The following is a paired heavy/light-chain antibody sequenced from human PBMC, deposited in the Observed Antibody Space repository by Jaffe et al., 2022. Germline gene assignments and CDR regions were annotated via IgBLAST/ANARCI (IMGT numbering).Heavy chain of an antibody. J-gene: IGHJ3*02. CDR2: INPNNGDT. V-gene: IGHV1-2*02. D-gene: IGHD3-10*01. CDR1: GYTFIDYY. CDR3: AREGRDNGRWFRALDI. Sequence: QVQLVQSGAEVREPGASVKVSCKASGYTFIDYYIHWVRQAPGQGLEWMGWINPNNGDTSYGQSFQGRVTVTRDTSITTAYMELSRLTSDDTAVYYCAREGRDNGRWFRALDIWGQGTMVIVSS.
Light chain of an antibody. CDR1: SSDVGAYNH. CDR3: CSFTTTVTPYV. V-gene: IGLV2-14*01. CDR2: EVS. J-gene: IGLJ1*01. Sequence: QSALTQPASVSGSPGQSITISCTGTSSDVGAYNHVSWYQQYPGKVPKLMISEVSNRPSGVSNRFSGSKSGNTASLTISGLQAEDEADYYCCSFTTTVTPYVFGTGTKVTVL.